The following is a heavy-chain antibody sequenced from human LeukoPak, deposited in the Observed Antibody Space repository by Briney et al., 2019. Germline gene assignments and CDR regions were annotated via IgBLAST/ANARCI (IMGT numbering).Heavy chain of an antibody. V-gene: IGHV3-21*01. CDR3: ARDSAAAARPPKDV. J-gene: IGHJ6*02. CDR2: ISSSSSYI. D-gene: IGHD6-13*01. CDR1: GFTFSSYS. Sequence: PGGSLGLSCAASGFTFSSYSMNWVRQAPGKGLEWVSSISSSSSYIYYADSVKGRFTISRDNAKNSLYLQMNSLRAEDTAVYYCARDSAAAARPPKDVWGQGTTVTVSS.